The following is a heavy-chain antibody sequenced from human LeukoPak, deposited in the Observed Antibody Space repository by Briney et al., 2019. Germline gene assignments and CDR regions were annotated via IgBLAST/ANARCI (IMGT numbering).Heavy chain of an antibody. CDR1: GGSISSYY. V-gene: IGHV4-59*01. Sequence: SETLSLTCTVSGGSISSYYWCWIRQPPGKGLEWIGYIYYSGSTNYNPSLKSRVTISVDTSKNQFSLKLSSVTAADTAVYYCARVDSSSYYYYGMDVWGQGTTVTVSS. J-gene: IGHJ6*02. CDR2: IYYSGST. CDR3: ARVDSSSYYYYGMDV. D-gene: IGHD6-6*01.